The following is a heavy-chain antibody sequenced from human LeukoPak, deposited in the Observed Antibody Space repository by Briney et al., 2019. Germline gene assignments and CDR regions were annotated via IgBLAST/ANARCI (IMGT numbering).Heavy chain of an antibody. CDR1: GFTFSDYY. CDR2: ISSSGSTI. V-gene: IGHV3-11*01. D-gene: IGHD3-22*01. CDR3: ARDMYYYDSSGYRD. Sequence: GGSLRLSCAASGFTFSDYYMSWIRQAPGKGLEWVSYISSSGSTIYYADSVKGRFTISRDNAKSSLYLQMNSLRAEDTAVYYCARDMYYYDSSGYRDWGQGTLVTVSS. J-gene: IGHJ4*02.